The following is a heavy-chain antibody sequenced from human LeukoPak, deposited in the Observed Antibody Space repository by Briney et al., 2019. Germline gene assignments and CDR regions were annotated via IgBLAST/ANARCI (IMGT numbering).Heavy chain of an antibody. CDR1: GLSVRGSY. CDR3: ARGGGDYNPFDY. Sequence: PGGSLRLSCVASGLSVRGSYMSWVRQAPGKGLEWVSVIYSGGSTYYADSVKGRFTISRHNSKNTLYLEINSLRPDDTAVYYCARGGGDYNPFDYWGQGTLVTVSS. CDR2: IYSGGST. V-gene: IGHV3-53*04. J-gene: IGHJ4*02. D-gene: IGHD4-17*01.